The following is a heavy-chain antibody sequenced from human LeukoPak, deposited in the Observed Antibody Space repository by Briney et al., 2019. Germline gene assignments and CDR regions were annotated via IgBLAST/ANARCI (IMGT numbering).Heavy chain of an antibody. CDR1: GFTISKYA. J-gene: IGHJ4*02. D-gene: IGHD5-18*01. CDR2: TSGSGGST. V-gene: IGHV3-23*01. CDR3: AKLRGYNYGYPVDY. Sequence: TGGSLRLSCAASGFTISKYAMNWVRQAPGKGLEWVSGTSGSGGSTYYADSVKGRFTISRDNSKNTLYLQMYSLRAEDTAIYYCAKLRGYNYGYPVDYWGQGTLVTVSS.